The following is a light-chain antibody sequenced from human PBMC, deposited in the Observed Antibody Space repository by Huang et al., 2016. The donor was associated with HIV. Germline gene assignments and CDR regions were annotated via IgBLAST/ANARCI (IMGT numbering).Light chain of an antibody. CDR3: HHYGASQWA. J-gene: IGKJ1*01. CDR2: DAS. V-gene: IGKV3-20*01. CDR1: QSFTTGF. Sequence: EIVLTQSPGTLSLSPGESAIVSCRASQSFTTGFLAWYRQRPVQAPTLLIYDASSRATDIPDRFAGGGSGTDFTLTINRLDPEDFAVYYCHHYGASQWAFGQGTRVEVK.